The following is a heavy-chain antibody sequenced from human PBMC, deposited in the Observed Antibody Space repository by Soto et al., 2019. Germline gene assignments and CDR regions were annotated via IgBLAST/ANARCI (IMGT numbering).Heavy chain of an antibody. D-gene: IGHD6-6*01. CDR3: ARVGIAARPPHFDY. Sequence: SETLSLTCTVSGGSISSYYWSWIRQPPGKGLEWIGYIYYSGSTNYNPSLKSRVTISVDTSKNQFSLKLSSVTAADTAVYYCARVGIAARPPHFDYWGQGTLVTVSS. J-gene: IGHJ4*02. CDR2: IYYSGST. CDR1: GGSISSYY. V-gene: IGHV4-59*01.